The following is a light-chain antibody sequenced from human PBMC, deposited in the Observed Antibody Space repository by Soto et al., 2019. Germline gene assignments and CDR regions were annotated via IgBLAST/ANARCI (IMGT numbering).Light chain of an antibody. Sequence: EIVLMQSPGILSLSPGERATLSCRASQSVSSSYLAWYQQKPGQAPRLLIYGASNRATGIPDRFSDSGSKTNFTLTISRLEPEDFAVYYCQQYGSSPPYTFGQGTKLEIK. CDR2: GAS. J-gene: IGKJ2*01. CDR3: QQYGSSPPYT. V-gene: IGKV3-20*01. CDR1: QSVSSSY.